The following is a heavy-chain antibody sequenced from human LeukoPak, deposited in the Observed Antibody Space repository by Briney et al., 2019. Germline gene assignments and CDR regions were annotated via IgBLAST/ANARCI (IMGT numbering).Heavy chain of an antibody. CDR2: ISGSGGST. J-gene: IGHJ4*02. Sequence: GSLRLSCAASGFTFSSYAMSWVRQAPGKGLEWVSAISGSGGSTYYADSVKGRFTISRDNSKNTLYLQMNSLRAEDTAVYYCASLIAARMPFDYWGQGTLVTVSS. V-gene: IGHV3-23*01. D-gene: IGHD6-6*01. CDR1: GFTFSSYA. CDR3: ASLIAARMPFDY.